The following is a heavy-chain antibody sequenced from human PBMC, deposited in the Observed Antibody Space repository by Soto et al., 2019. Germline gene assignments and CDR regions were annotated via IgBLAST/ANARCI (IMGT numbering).Heavy chain of an antibody. CDR2: IIPIFGTA. D-gene: IGHD6-19*01. J-gene: IGHJ6*02. CDR1: GGTFSSYA. Sequence: GASVKVSCKASGGTFSSYAISWVRQAPGQGLEWMGGIIPIFGTANYAQKFQGRVTITADESTSTAYMELSSLRSEDTAVYYCASGASSGWYRGYGMDVWGQGTTVTVSS. CDR3: ASGASSGWYRGYGMDV. V-gene: IGHV1-69*13.